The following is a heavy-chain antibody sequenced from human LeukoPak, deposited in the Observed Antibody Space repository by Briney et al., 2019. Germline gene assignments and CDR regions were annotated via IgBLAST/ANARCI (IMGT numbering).Heavy chain of an antibody. D-gene: IGHD1-14*01. Sequence: PGGSLRLSCAASGFTVGSNYMSWVRQAPGRGLEWVSVMYSGGSTYYADSVKGRFTISRDNSKNTLYLQMNSLRAEDTAVYYCAGGPRTPRDAFDIWGQGTMVTVSS. CDR3: AGGPRTPRDAFDI. CDR2: MYSGGST. V-gene: IGHV3-66*01. J-gene: IGHJ3*02. CDR1: GFTVGSNY.